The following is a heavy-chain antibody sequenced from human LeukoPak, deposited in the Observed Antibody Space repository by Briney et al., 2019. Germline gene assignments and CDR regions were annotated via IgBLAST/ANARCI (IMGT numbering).Heavy chain of an antibody. V-gene: IGHV3-48*02. CDR3: ASGSGH. Sequence: FXXSXYGXXWVRQAPGKGLEWVSHISSSGSAKYYADSVKGRFTISRDNAKNSLYLQMNSLRDEDTAVFYCASGSGHWGQGTLVTVSS. D-gene: IGHD2-2*03. CDR1: FXXSXYG. J-gene: IGHJ4*02. CDR2: ISSSGSAK.